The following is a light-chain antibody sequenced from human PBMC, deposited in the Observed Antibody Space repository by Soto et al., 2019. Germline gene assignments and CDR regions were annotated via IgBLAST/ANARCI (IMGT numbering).Light chain of an antibody. CDR2: EVS. Sequence: QSVLTQPASVSGSPGQSIAISCTGTSSDIGAYNYVSWYQHHPGKAPKLMIYEVSNRPSGVSNRFSGSKSGNTASLTISGLQADGEADYYCSSFTSSLTLVFGGGTKVTVL. CDR1: SSDIGAYNY. V-gene: IGLV2-14*01. J-gene: IGLJ2*01. CDR3: SSFTSSLTLV.